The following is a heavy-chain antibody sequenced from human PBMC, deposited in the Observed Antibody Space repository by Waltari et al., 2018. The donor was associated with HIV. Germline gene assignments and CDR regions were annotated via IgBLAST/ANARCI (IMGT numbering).Heavy chain of an antibody. CDR3: ARHSGSMGGAFDV. CDR2: LYHSGST. J-gene: IGHJ3*01. Sequence: QLQLQESGPGLAKPSETLSLTCTVSGGSVTNYYWSWIRQPPGKGLEWIGYLYHSGSTNYNPSLKSRVTTSVDPSKNRFSLNLTSVTAADTAVYYCARHSGSMGGAFDVWGQGTMVTVSS. V-gene: IGHV4-59*08. D-gene: IGHD3-10*01. CDR1: GGSVTNYY.